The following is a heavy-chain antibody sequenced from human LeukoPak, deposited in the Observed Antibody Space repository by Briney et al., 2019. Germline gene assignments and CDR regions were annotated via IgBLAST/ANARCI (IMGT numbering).Heavy chain of an antibody. V-gene: IGHV4-39*07. Sequence: PSETLSLTRPVSSGSLGSYTYDWGRIRQPPGKGLEWIGHIYYSGTTHYNPTLRSRLTLSVDTSKNQFSLRLGSLTPADWAAYRWARLAPKWRFDYWGQGTLGTVSS. CDR1: SGSLGSYTYD. D-gene: IGHD2-8*01. CDR2: IYYSGTT. J-gene: IGHJ4*02. CDR3: ARLAPKWRFDY.